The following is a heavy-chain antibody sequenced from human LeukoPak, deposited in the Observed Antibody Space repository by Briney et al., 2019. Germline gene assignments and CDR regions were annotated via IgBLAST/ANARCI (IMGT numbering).Heavy chain of an antibody. Sequence: GGSLRLSCAASGFTFRMYAMSWVRQAPGKGLEWVSYISSSSSTIYYADSVKGRFTISRDNSKNTLHLQMNGLRAEDTAVYYCARDPLDISRWANAFDIWGQGTTVIVSS. CDR3: ARDPLDISRWANAFDI. D-gene: IGHD5-12*01. V-gene: IGHV3-48*01. CDR1: GFTFRMYA. CDR2: ISSSSSTI. J-gene: IGHJ3*02.